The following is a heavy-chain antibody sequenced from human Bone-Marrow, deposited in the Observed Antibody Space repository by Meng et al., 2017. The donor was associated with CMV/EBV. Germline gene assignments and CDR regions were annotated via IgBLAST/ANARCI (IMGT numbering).Heavy chain of an antibody. J-gene: IGHJ4*02. V-gene: IGHV4-39*07. CDR3: AREPRDSRVTQRTY. D-gene: IGHD3-22*01. Sequence: SETLSLTCTVSGGSISSSSYYWGWIRQPPGKGLEWIGSIYYSGSTYYNPSLKSRVTISVDTSKNQFSLKLSSVTAADTAVYYCAREPRDSRVTQRTYWGRGTLVTVSS. CDR2: IYYSGST. CDR1: GGSISSSSYY.